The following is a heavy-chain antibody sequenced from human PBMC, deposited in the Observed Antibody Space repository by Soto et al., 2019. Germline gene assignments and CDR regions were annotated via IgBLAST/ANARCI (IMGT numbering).Heavy chain of an antibody. V-gene: IGHV3-21*06. J-gene: IGHJ4*02. CDR3: ARESEDLTSNFDY. Sequence: PGGSLRLSCAASGFTFTRYSMNCVRQAPGKWLEWVSSISSTTNYIYYGDSMKGRFTISRDNAKNSLYLEMNSLRAEDTAVYYCARESEDLTSNFDYWGQGXLVTVSS. CDR1: GFTFTRYS. CDR2: ISSTTNYI.